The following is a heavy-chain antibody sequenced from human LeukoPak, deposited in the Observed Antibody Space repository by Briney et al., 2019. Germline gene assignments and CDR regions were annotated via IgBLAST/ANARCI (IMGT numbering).Heavy chain of an antibody. CDR3: ARVKPYCSGGSCYYGYYYYGMDV. D-gene: IGHD2-15*01. CDR1: GFTFSSYS. V-gene: IGHV3-48*01. Sequence: GGSLRLSCAASGFTFSSYSMNWVRQAPGKGLEGGSYISSSSSTIYYADSVKGRFTISRDNAKNSLYLQMNSLRAEDTAVYYCARVKPYCSGGSCYYGYYYYGMDVWGQGTTVTVSS. J-gene: IGHJ6*02. CDR2: ISSSSSTI.